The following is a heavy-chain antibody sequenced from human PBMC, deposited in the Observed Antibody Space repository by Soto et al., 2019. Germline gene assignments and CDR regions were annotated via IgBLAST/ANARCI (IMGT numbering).Heavy chain of an antibody. CDR3: ARRGGAAVPRTTFRIDY. D-gene: IGHD6-13*01. CDR1: GGSFSGYY. CDR2: INHSGST. Sequence: SSETLSLTCAVYGGSFSGYYWSWIRQPPGKGLEWIGEINHSGSTNYNPSLKSRVTISVDTSKNQFSLKLSSVTAADTAVYYCARRGGAAVPRTTFRIDYWGQGTLVTVSS. V-gene: IGHV4-34*01. J-gene: IGHJ4*02.